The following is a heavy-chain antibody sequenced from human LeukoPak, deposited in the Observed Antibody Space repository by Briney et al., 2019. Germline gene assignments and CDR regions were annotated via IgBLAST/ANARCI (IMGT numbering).Heavy chain of an antibody. Sequence: SETLSLTCTVSGGSISSSSYYWGWIRQPPGKGLEWIGSIYYSGSTYYNPSLKSRVTISVDTSKNQFSLKLSSVTAADTAVYYCARLNYYDSSGYYYGQYFQHWGQGTLVTVSS. CDR3: ARLNYYDSSGYYYGQYFQH. CDR1: GGSISSSSYY. V-gene: IGHV4-39*01. J-gene: IGHJ1*01. CDR2: IYYSGST. D-gene: IGHD3-22*01.